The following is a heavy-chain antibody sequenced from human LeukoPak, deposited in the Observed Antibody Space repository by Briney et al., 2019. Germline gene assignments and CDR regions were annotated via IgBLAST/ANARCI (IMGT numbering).Heavy chain of an antibody. Sequence: PSETLSLTCAVYGGSFSGYYWSWIRQPPGKGLEWIGEINHSGSTNYNPSLKSRVIIFVDTSKNQFSLRLSSVTAADTAVYYCARFDRHDAFDIWGQGTMVTVSS. V-gene: IGHV4-34*01. CDR3: ARFDRHDAFDI. J-gene: IGHJ3*02. CDR2: INHSGST. CDR1: GGSFSGYY. D-gene: IGHD3-9*01.